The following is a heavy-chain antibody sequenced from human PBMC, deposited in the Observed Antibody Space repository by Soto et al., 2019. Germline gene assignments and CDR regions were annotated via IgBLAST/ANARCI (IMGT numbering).Heavy chain of an antibody. J-gene: IGHJ4*02. Sequence: SETLSLTCTVSGGSISSGGYYWSWIRQHPGKGLEWIGYIYYSGSTYYNPSLKSRVTISVDTSKNQFSLKLSSVTAADTAVYYSARARGGYFDYWGQGTLVTFSS. CDR2: IYYSGST. CDR1: GGSISSGGYY. CDR3: ARARGGYFDY. D-gene: IGHD1-26*01. V-gene: IGHV4-31*03.